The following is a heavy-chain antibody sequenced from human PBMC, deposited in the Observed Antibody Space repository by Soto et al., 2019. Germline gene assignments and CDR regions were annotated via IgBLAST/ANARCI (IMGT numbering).Heavy chain of an antibody. CDR3: AREGYSSYGMDV. J-gene: IGHJ6*02. D-gene: IGHD5-18*01. CDR1: GGSISSGGYY. Sequence: SETLSLTCTVSGGSISSGGYYWSWIRQHPGKGLEWIGYIYYSGSTYYNPSLKSRVTISVDTSKNQFSLKLSSVTAADTAVYYCAREGYSSYGMDVWGQGTTVTVSS. CDR2: IYYSGST. V-gene: IGHV4-31*03.